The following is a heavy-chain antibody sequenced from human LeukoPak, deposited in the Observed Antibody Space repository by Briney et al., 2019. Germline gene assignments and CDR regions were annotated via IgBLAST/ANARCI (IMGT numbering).Heavy chain of an antibody. V-gene: IGHV3-11*01. CDR3: ARNNGGYGQRGYYYYYMDV. J-gene: IGHJ6*03. D-gene: IGHD5-12*01. CDR2: ISSSGNTL. CDR1: GFTFSDYY. Sequence: PGGSLRLSCAASGFTFSDYYMSWIRQAPGKGLEWVSYISSSGNTLYYADSVKGRFTISRDNAKNSLYLQMDSLRAEDTAVYYCARNNGGYGQRGYYYYYMDVWGKGTTVTISS.